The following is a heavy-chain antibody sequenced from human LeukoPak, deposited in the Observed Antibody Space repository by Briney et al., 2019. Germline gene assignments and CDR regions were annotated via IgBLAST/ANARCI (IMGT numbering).Heavy chain of an antibody. CDR3: AKDRGYSSGFDY. CDR1: GSTFNNYA. CDR2: ISGSDGST. V-gene: IGHV3-23*01. J-gene: IGHJ4*02. D-gene: IGHD2-15*01. Sequence: GGSLRLSCAASGSTFNNYAMSWVRQAPGKGLEWVSSISGSDGSTYYADSAKGRFTISRDNSKNTVYLEMNSLRADDTAVYYCAKDRGYSSGFDYWGQGTLVTVSS.